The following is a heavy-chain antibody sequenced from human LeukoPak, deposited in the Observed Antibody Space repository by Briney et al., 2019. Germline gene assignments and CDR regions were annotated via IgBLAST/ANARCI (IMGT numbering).Heavy chain of an antibody. Sequence: ASVKVSCKASGYTFTSYDINWVRQAPGQGLEWMGWMNPNSGNTGYAQKFQGRVTITRNTSISTAYMELSSLRSEDTAVYYCARVGITIFGVVIDYWGQGTLVTVSS. CDR1: GYTFTSYD. CDR3: ARVGITIFGVVIDY. V-gene: IGHV1-8*03. D-gene: IGHD3-3*01. J-gene: IGHJ4*02. CDR2: MNPNSGNT.